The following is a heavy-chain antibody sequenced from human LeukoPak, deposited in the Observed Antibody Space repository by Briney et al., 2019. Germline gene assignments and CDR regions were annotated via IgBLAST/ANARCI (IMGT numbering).Heavy chain of an antibody. CDR3: AREGSNYGMDV. J-gene: IGHJ6*02. CDR2: INPNSGGT. V-gene: IGHV1-2*02. CDR1: GYTFTGYY. Sequence: GGSLRLSCAASGYTFTGYYMHLVRQAPGQGLEWMGWINPNSGGTNYAQKFQGRVTMTRDTSISTAYMELSRLRSDDTAVYYCAREGSNYGMDVWGQGTTVTVSS.